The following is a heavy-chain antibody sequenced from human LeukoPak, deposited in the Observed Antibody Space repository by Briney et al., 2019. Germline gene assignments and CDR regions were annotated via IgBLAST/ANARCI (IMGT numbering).Heavy chain of an antibody. CDR3: AKEIIRQWEKLEYFDY. CDR2: ISGSGGGT. CDR1: GFTFSRYW. J-gene: IGHJ4*02. D-gene: IGHD1-26*01. Sequence: GGSLRLSCAASGFTFSRYWIHWVRQAPGKGLEWVSAISGSGGGTYYADSVRGRFTISRDNSKNTLYLQMNSLRAEDTAVYYCAKEIIRQWEKLEYFDYWGQGTLVTVSS. V-gene: IGHV3-23*01.